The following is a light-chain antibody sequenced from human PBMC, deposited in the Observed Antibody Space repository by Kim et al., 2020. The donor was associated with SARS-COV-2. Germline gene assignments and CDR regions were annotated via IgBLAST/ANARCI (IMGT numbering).Light chain of an antibody. CDR2: GKN. Sequence: SSELTQDPAVSVASGQTVRITCKGDSLRSYYATWYQQKPGQAPILVIYGKNNRPSGIPDRFSGSSSGNTASLTITGTQAGDEADYYCNSRDSNDNVVFGGGTKVTVL. CDR3: NSRDSNDNVV. V-gene: IGLV3-19*01. CDR1: SLRSYY. J-gene: IGLJ2*01.